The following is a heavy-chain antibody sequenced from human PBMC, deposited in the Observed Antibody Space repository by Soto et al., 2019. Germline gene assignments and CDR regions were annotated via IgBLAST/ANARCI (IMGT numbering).Heavy chain of an antibody. CDR2: IYHSGST. CDR3: ARGQYCSGGSCSRDNAFDI. J-gene: IGHJ3*02. D-gene: IGHD2-15*01. Sequence: SETLSLTCAVSGGSISSGGYSWSWIRQPPGKGLEWIGYIYHSGSTYYNPSLKSRVTISVDRSKNQFSLKLSSVTAADTAVYYCARGQYCSGGSCSRDNAFDIWGQGTMVTVS. CDR1: GGSISSGGYS. V-gene: IGHV4-30-2*01.